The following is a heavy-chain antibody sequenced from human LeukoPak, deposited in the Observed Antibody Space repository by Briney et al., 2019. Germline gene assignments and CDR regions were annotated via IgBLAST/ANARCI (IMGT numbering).Heavy chain of an antibody. CDR2: TNPNSGVT. CDR1: GYTFIDYF. Sequence: ASVKVSFKSSGYTFIDYFIHWMRQTPGQGLEWLGWTNPNSGVTRYAQKFQDRVTMTRDTAAYMELSSLKSDDTAMYYCVRAVSGTLGGAFDTWGQGTAVTVSS. J-gene: IGHJ3*02. CDR3: VRAVSGTLGGAFDT. D-gene: IGHD1-7*01. V-gene: IGHV1-2*02.